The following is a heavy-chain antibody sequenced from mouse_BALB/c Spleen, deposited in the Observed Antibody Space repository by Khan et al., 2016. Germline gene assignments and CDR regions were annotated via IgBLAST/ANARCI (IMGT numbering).Heavy chain of an antibody. CDR3: ARGRDWYFDV. J-gene: IGHJ1*01. CDR1: GYTFTSYW. V-gene: IGHV1S132*01. Sequence: QVRLQQSGAELVKPGASVKLSCKTSGYTFTSYWIQWVKQRPGQGLGWIGEIFPGTGTTYYNEKFKGKATLTIDTSSSTAYMQLSSLTSEDCAVYFCARGRDWYFDVWGAGTTVTVSS. CDR2: IFPGTGTT.